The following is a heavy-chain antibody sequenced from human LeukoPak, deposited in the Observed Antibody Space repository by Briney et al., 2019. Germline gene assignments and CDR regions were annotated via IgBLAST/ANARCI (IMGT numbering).Heavy chain of an antibody. D-gene: IGHD6-13*01. Sequence: PGGSLRLSCAASGFTFSSYAMSWVRQAPGKGLEWVSAISGSGGSTYYADSVKGRFTISRDNSKNTLYLQMNSLRAEDTAVYYCARETYSSSWSYYFDYWGQGTLVTVSS. CDR1: GFTFSSYA. CDR3: ARETYSSSWSYYFDY. J-gene: IGHJ4*02. V-gene: IGHV3-23*01. CDR2: ISGSGGST.